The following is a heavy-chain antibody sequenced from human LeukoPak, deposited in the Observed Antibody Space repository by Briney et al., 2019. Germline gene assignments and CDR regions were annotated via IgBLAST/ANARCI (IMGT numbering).Heavy chain of an antibody. Sequence: ASVKVSCKASGYTFTSYGSSRVRQAPGQGLEWMGWISAYNGNTNYAQKLQGRVTMTTDTSTSTAYMDLRSLRSDDTAAYYCARGGTYYYDSSGYYGDYYYGMDVWGQGTTVTVSS. CDR1: GYTFTSYG. J-gene: IGHJ6*02. D-gene: IGHD3-22*01. CDR3: ARGGTYYYDSSGYYGDYYYGMDV. CDR2: ISAYNGNT. V-gene: IGHV1-18*01.